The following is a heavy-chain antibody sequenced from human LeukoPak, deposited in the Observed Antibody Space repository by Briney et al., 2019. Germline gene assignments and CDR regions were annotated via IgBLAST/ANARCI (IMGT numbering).Heavy chain of an antibody. CDR2: IGIAGDT. CDR1: GFTFSRYD. D-gene: IGHD5/OR15-5a*01. CDR3: IRGGIRVSGIDAFDI. V-gene: IGHV3-13*01. Sequence: PVGSLRLSCAASGFTFSRYDMHWVRQAPERGLKWGSAIGIAGDTYYPDSVKGRFTISRENAKNSMYLQMNSLKDGDTAVYYCIRGGIRVSGIDAFDIRGQGTMVTVSS. J-gene: IGHJ3*02.